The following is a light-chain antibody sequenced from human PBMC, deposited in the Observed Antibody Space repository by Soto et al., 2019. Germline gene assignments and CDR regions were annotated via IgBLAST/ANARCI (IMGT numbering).Light chain of an antibody. CDR1: QSISSY. CDR2: AAS. Sequence: DIQMTQSASSLSASVGDRVTITFRASQSISSYLNWYQQKPGKAPKLLIYAASTLQSGVPSRFSGSGSGTDFTLTISSLQPEDFATYYCQQSYNAPITFGQGTRLEIK. CDR3: QQSYNAPIT. V-gene: IGKV1-39*01. J-gene: IGKJ5*01.